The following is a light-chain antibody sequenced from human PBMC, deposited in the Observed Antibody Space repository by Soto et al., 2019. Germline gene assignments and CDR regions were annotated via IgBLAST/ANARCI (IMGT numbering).Light chain of an antibody. CDR3: QQFGDSLT. J-gene: IGKJ4*01. CDR1: QSVSSNY. CDR2: GAS. Sequence: EIVLTQSPGTLSLSPGERATLSCRASQSVSSNYLAWYQQKRGQAPRLLIYGASSRATGIPDRFRGSGSGTDFTLTITRLEHEDFALYYCQQFGDSLTFGGGTMVEIK. V-gene: IGKV3-20*01.